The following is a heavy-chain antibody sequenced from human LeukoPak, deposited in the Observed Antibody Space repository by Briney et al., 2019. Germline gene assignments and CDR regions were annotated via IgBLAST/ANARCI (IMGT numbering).Heavy chain of an antibody. CDR1: GYTFTSYD. CDR3: ARATGKDILTGRKLDN. V-gene: IGHV1-8*01. J-gene: IGHJ4*02. CDR2: MNPNSGNT. D-gene: IGHD3-9*01. Sequence: ASVKVSCKASGYTFTSYDINWVRQATGQGLEWMGWMNPNSGNTGYAQKFQGRVTMTRNTSISKAYMELSSLRSDDTAVYYCARATGKDILTGRKLDNWGQGTLVTVSS.